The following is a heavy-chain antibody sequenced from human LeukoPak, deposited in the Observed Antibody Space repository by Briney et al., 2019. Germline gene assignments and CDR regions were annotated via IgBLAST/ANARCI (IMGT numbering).Heavy chain of an antibody. CDR1: GGTFSSYT. D-gene: IGHD4-17*01. Sequence: SVKVSCKASGGTFSSYTISWVRQAPGQGLEWMGRIIPILGIANYAQKFQGRVTITADKSTSTAYMELSSLRSEDTAVYYCARGPSRDYSGWFDPWGQGTLVTVS. CDR3: ARGPSRDYSGWFDP. CDR2: IIPILGIA. V-gene: IGHV1-69*02. J-gene: IGHJ5*02.